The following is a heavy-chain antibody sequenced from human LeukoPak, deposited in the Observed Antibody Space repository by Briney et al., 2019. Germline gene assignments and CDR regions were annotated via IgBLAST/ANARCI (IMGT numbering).Heavy chain of an antibody. CDR2: IYYSGST. CDR3: ARSMVRGVLWFDP. D-gene: IGHD3-10*01. V-gene: IGHV4-59*01. J-gene: IGHJ5*02. CDR1: GGSISGYY. Sequence: SQTLSLTCTVSGGSISGYYWSWIRQPPGKGLEWIGYIYYSGSTNYNPSLKSRVTISVDTSKNQFSLKLSSVTAADTAVYYCARSMVRGVLWFDPWGQGTLVTVSS.